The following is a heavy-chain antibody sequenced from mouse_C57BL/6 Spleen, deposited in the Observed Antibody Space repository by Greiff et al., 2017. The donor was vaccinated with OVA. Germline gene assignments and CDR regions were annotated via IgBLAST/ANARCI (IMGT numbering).Heavy chain of an antibody. Sequence: VQLQQSGAELARPGASVKLSCKASGYTFTSYTMHWVNQRPGQGLEWIGYINPSSGYTTYNQKFNVKATLTADKSPSPAYMQLSSLTAEDSAVYYCARGGDDGYPFAYWGQGTLVTVSA. V-gene: IGHV1-4*01. D-gene: IGHD2-3*01. J-gene: IGHJ3*01. CDR1: GYTFTSYT. CDR3: ARGGDDGYPFAY. CDR2: INPSSGYT.